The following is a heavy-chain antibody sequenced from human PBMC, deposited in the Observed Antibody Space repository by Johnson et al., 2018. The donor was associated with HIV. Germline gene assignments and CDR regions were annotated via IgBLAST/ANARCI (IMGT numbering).Heavy chain of an antibody. CDR2: IQFDGSHK. CDR1: GFSFSNYA. J-gene: IGHJ3*02. D-gene: IGHD3-10*01. Sequence: VQLVESGGGVVQPGGSLRLTCKASGFSFSNYAIHWVRQAPGKGLEWVTFIQFDGSHKYSADFVKGRFTISRDTSKKSVFLQMNSLRAEDTAVYYCAKEILKFGEFIPDAFDIWGQGTMVTVS. CDR3: AKEILKFGEFIPDAFDI. V-gene: IGHV3-30*02.